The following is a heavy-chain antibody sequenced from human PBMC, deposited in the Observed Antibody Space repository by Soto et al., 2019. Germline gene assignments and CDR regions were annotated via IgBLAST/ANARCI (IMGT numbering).Heavy chain of an antibody. CDR2: INHSGST. D-gene: IGHD3-9*01. CDR3: ARGTYYYDILTGYYTEWFDP. CDR1: GGSFSGYY. Sequence: SETLSLTCAVYGGSFSGYYWSWIRQPPGKGLEWIGEINHSGSTNYNPSLKSRVTISVDTSKNQFSLKLSSVTAADTAVYYCARGTYYYDILTGYYTEWFDPWGQGTLVTVSS. J-gene: IGHJ5*02. V-gene: IGHV4-34*01.